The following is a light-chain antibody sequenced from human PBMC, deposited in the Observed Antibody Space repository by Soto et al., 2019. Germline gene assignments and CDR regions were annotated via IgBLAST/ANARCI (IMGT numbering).Light chain of an antibody. Sequence: DIQMTQSPSTLSASVGDRVTITCRASQDIIIWLVWYQRKPGKAPKLLIYDASSLESGVPSRFSGSGSGTEFTLTISSLQPDDFATYYCQQYNSYPKTFGQGTKVEIK. V-gene: IGKV1-5*01. CDR3: QQYNSYPKT. J-gene: IGKJ1*01. CDR2: DAS. CDR1: QDIIIW.